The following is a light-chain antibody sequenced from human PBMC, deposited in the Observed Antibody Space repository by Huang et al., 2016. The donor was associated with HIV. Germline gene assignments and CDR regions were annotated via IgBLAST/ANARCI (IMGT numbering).Light chain of an antibody. V-gene: IGKV3-20*01. CDR2: GAS. J-gene: IGKJ2*03. CDR3: QQFGSSPPYS. CDR1: QSVNRNY. Sequence: EIVLTQSPDTLSLSPGERATVSCRASQSVNRNYLAWYQQRPGQAPKLRIYGASTRATGIPDRFSGSGSGTDFTLTISRLAPEEFAVYYCQQFGSSPPYSFGQGTKLEIK.